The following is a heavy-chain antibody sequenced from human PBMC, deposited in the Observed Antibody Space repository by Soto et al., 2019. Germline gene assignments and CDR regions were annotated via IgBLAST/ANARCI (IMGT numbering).Heavy chain of an antibody. CDR2: IYYSGST. CDR1: GGSISSYY. Sequence: SETLSLTCTVSGGSISSYYWSWIRQPPGKGLEWIGYIYYSGSTNYNPSLKSRVTISVDTSKNQFSLKLSSVTAADTAVYYCATSGYSSGWYSRKPDYWGQVTRVTVSS. CDR3: ATSGYSSGWYSRKPDY. J-gene: IGHJ4*02. V-gene: IGHV4-59*12. D-gene: IGHD6-19*01.